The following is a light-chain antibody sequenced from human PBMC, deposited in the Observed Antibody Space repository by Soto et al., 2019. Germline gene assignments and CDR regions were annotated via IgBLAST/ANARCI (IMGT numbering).Light chain of an antibody. V-gene: IGKV1-5*01. CDR3: QQYNSYRA. CDR1: QDISRW. J-gene: IGKJ1*01. Sequence: DIQMTQSPPTLPASAGDRVTLTCRASQDISRWLAWYQQKPGKAPKLLIYDASSLESGVPSRFSGSGFGTEFTLTISSLQPDDFATYYCQQYNSYRAFGQGTKVDIK. CDR2: DAS.